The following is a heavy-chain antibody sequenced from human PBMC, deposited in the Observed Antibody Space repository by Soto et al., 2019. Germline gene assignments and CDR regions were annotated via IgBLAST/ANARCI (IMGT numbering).Heavy chain of an antibody. CDR1: LDTISNPY. J-gene: IGHJ5*02. V-gene: IGHV4-4*07. CDR2: IYSSGNA. CDR3: AKGRGFYSDNYFDP. Sequence: SGTLSLHGSVALDTISNPYWTWLRQHDGKGLEWIGHIYSSGNANYNPSLKSRVTMSLDTSKNQFSLSLKSVTAADTAIYYCAKGRGFYSDNYFDPWGQGTQVTVSS. D-gene: IGHD3-22*01.